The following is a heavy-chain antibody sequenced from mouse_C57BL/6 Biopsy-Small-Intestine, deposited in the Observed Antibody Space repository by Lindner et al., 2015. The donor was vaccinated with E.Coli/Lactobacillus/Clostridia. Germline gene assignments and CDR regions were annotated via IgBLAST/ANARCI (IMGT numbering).Heavy chain of an antibody. V-gene: IGHV1-31*01. CDR3: ARGNNWDSDFDY. J-gene: IGHJ2*01. CDR1: GFSFTGYY. Sequence: VQLQESGPELVKPGASVKISCKASGFSFTGYYMHWVKQSHGNILDWIGYIYPYNGVSSYNQKFKDKATLTVDRSSSTAYMEFRSLTSEDSAVYYCARGNNWDSDFDYWGQGTTLTVSS. D-gene: IGHD4-1*01. CDR2: IYPYNGVS.